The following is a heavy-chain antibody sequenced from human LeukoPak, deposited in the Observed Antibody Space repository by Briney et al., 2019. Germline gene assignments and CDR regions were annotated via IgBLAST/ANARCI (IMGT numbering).Heavy chain of an antibody. CDR3: AREPQIPLVVPAAWGAFDI. Sequence: PSETLSLTCTVSGGSISSHYWSWIRQPPGKGLEWIGYIYYSGSTNYNPSLKSRVTISVDTSKNQFSLKLSSVTAADTAVYYCAREPQIPLVVPAAWGAFDIWGQGTMVTVSS. CDR2: IYYSGST. J-gene: IGHJ3*02. CDR1: GGSISSHY. D-gene: IGHD2-2*01. V-gene: IGHV4-59*11.